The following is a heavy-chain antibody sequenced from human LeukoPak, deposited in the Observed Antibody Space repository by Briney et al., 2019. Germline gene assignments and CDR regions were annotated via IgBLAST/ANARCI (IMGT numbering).Heavy chain of an antibody. D-gene: IGHD6-13*01. CDR2: INHSGST. CDR1: GGSFSGYY. CDR3: ASGSRYYYYYYYMDV. J-gene: IGHJ6*03. Sequence: PSETLSLTCAVYGGSFSGYYWSWIRQPPGKGLEWIGEINHSGSTNYNPSLKSRVTISVDTSKNQFSLKLSSVTAADTAVYYCASGSRYYYYYYYMDVWGKGTTVTVSS. V-gene: IGHV4-34*01.